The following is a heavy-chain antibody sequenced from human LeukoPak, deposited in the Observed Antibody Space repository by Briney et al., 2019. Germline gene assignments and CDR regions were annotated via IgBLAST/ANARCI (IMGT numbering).Heavy chain of an antibody. CDR2: IDQVGSEK. D-gene: IGHD2-15*01. CDR3: ARDALGYCSGGRCYSPFDF. CDR1: RFTFSSYW. V-gene: IGHV3-7*05. Sequence: GGSLRLSCAASRFTFSSYWMTWVSQGPGKGLEWVATIDQVGSEKYYVDSVKGRFTVSRDNATYSLYLQMKSLRAEDTAVYYCARDALGYCSGGRCYSPFDFWGQGTLVTVSS. J-gene: IGHJ4*02.